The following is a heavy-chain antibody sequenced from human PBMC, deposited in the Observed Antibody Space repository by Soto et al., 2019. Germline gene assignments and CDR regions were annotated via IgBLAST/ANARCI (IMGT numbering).Heavy chain of an antibody. D-gene: IGHD3-3*01. CDR3: ASSERSTIFGGATNSMGAFDY. CDR1: GGSISSYY. CDR2: IYYSGST. Sequence: PSETLSLTCTVSGGSISSYYWSWIRQPPGKGLEWIGYIYYSGSTNYNPSLKSRVTISVDTSKNQFSLKLSSVTAADTAVYYCASSERSTIFGGATNSMGAFDYWGQGTLVTVSS. V-gene: IGHV4-59*01. J-gene: IGHJ4*02.